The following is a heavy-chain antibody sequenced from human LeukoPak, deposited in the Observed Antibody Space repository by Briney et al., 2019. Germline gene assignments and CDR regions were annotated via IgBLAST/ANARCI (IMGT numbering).Heavy chain of an antibody. V-gene: IGHV3-23*01. CDR3: AKSLRNNYGSGGYFDY. CDR2: ISGSGGST. J-gene: IGHJ4*02. D-gene: IGHD3-10*01. Sequence: GGSLRLSCAASGFTFSSYAVSWVRQAPGKGLEWVSAISGSGGSTYYADSVKGRFTISRDNSKNTLYLQMNSLRAEDTAVYYCAKSLRNNYGSGGYFDYWGQGTLVTVSS. CDR1: GFTFSSYA.